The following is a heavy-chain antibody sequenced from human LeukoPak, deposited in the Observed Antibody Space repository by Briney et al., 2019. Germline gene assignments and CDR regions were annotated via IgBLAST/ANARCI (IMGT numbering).Heavy chain of an antibody. D-gene: IGHD3-3*01. CDR3: ARVRITIFGVVIYGMDV. CDR2: MNTNSGNT. Sequence: ASVTLSCNGSGYTFTSYDNNWVRHAQAQGKELKGCMNTNSGNTGYAQEFQGRVTITRNTSISTAYMELSSLRSEDTAVYYCARVRITIFGVVIYGMDVWGQGTTVTVSS. CDR1: GYTFTSYD. V-gene: IGHV1-8*01. J-gene: IGHJ6*02.